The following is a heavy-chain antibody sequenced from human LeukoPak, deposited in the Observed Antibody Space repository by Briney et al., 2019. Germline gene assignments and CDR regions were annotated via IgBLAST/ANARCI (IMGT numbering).Heavy chain of an antibody. D-gene: IGHD4-17*01. CDR2: ISYDGSIK. CDR1: GFAFRDYG. V-gene: IGHV3-30*03. Sequence: PGGSLRLSCAASGFAFRDYGMHWVRQAPGKGLEWVAVISYDGSIKYYADSLKGRFTISRDNSKNTLSLQMNSLRAEDTAVYYCATEIDYGDYVHNFDYWGQGTLVTVSS. CDR3: ATEIDYGDYVHNFDY. J-gene: IGHJ4*02.